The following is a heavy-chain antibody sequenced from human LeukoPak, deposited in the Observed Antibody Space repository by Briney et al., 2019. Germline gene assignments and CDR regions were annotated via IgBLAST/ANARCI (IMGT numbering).Heavy chain of an antibody. CDR2: ISSSGSTI. V-gene: IGHV3-11*01. D-gene: IGHD3-10*01. Sequence: AGGSLRLSCAASGFTFSDYYMSWIRQAPGKGLEWVSYISSSGSTIYYADSVKGRFTFSRDNSKNTLYLQMNSLRAEDTAVYYCARAPAYYYYFDQWGQGTLVTVSS. J-gene: IGHJ4*02. CDR3: ARAPAYYYYFDQ. CDR1: GFTFSDYY.